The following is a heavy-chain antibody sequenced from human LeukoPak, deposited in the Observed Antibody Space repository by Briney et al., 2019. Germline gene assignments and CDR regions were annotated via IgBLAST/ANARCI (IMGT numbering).Heavy chain of an antibody. CDR2: IYYSGST. J-gene: IGHJ4*02. Sequence: SETLSLTCTVSGGSISSYYWSWIRQPPGKGLEWIGYIYYSGSTNYNPSLKSRVTISIDTSKKQLSLKLNSVTTADTAVYYCAREGAGGSSGSFDYWGQGTLVTVSS. CDR3: AREGAGGSSGSFDY. CDR1: GGSISSYY. D-gene: IGHD1-26*01. V-gene: IGHV4-59*01.